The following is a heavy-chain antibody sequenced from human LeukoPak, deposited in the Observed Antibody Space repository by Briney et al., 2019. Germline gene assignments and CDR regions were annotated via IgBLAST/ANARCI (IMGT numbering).Heavy chain of an antibody. CDR1: GGTFSSYA. D-gene: IGHD1-26*01. CDR2: IIPILGIA. J-gene: IGHJ4*02. V-gene: IGHV1-69*04. CDR3: AKDGRGSYFLRANYYFDY. Sequence: SVKVSCKASGGTFSSYAISWVRQAPGQGLEWMGRIIPILGIANYAQKFQGRVTITADKSTSTAYMELSSLRSEDTAVYYCAKDGRGSYFLRANYYFDYWGQGTLVTVSS.